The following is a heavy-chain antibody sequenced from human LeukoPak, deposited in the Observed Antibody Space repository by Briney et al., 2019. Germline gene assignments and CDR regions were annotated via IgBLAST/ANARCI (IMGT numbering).Heavy chain of an antibody. CDR2: INWNGGST. Sequence: RPGGSLRLSCAASGFTFDDYGMSWVRQAPGKGLEWVSGINWNGGSTGYADSVKGRFTISRDNAKNSLYLQMNSLRAEDTAVYYCAKDLGGLRPYYFDYWGQGTLVTVSS. J-gene: IGHJ4*02. D-gene: IGHD4-17*01. CDR3: AKDLGGLRPYYFDY. CDR1: GFTFDDYG. V-gene: IGHV3-20*04.